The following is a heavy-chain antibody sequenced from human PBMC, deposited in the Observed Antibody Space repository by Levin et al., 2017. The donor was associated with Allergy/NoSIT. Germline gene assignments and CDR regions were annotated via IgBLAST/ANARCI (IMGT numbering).Heavy chain of an antibody. Sequence: RLSCAASEFIFNGYAMHWVRQPPGKGLEWVAVISFDGNNKFYADSVEGRFTVSRDNSKNTLFLQMNNLRVEDTALYYCTRDDKAFTNFDYWGQGTLVTVSS. CDR1: EFIFNGYA. J-gene: IGHJ4*02. V-gene: IGHV3-30-3*01. CDR3: TRDDKAFTNFDY. D-gene: IGHD3-3*02. CDR2: ISFDGNNK.